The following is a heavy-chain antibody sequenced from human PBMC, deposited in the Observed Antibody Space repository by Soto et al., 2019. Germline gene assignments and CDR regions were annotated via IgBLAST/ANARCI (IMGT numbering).Heavy chain of an antibody. CDR1: GYSISNGCY. CDR3: ARRGSSGTPVDY. CDR2: IYHTGNT. V-gene: IGHV4-38-2*01. Sequence: PSETLSLTCGVSGYSISNGCYWGWIRQPPGKGLEWIGNIYHTGNTYYNPSLKSRVTISVDKSKNQFSLKLSSVTAADTAVYYCARRGSSGTPVDYWGQGTLVTVSS. J-gene: IGHJ4*02. D-gene: IGHD1-26*01.